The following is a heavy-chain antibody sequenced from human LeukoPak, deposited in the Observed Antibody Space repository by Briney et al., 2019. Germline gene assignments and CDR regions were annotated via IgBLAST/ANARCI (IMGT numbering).Heavy chain of an antibody. D-gene: IGHD6-19*01. Sequence: ESGPTLLNPTQTLTLTCTFSGFSLTTSGMRVHWIRQPPGKALEWLARIDWDDHKFYSTSLKTRLTISKDTSQNQVVLRMTNMDPVDTATYFCARMTSAWVIDFWGQGTLVTVSS. J-gene: IGHJ4*02. CDR2: IDWDDHK. V-gene: IGHV2-70*04. CDR1: GFSLTTSGMR. CDR3: ARMTSAWVIDF.